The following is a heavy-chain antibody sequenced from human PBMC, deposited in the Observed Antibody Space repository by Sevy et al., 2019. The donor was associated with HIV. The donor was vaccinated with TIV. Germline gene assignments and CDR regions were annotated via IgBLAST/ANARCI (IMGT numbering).Heavy chain of an antibody. CDR3: ARGRGLRWDYYDSSGYYRFDY. V-gene: IGHV4-34*01. J-gene: IGHJ4*02. CDR2: INHSGGT. Sequence: SETLSLTCAVYGGSFSGYYWSWIRQPPGKGLEWIGEINHSGGTNYNPSLKSRVTISVDTSKNQFSLKLSSVTAADTAVYYCARGRGLRWDYYDSSGYYRFDYWGQGTLVTVSS. CDR1: GGSFSGYY. D-gene: IGHD3-22*01.